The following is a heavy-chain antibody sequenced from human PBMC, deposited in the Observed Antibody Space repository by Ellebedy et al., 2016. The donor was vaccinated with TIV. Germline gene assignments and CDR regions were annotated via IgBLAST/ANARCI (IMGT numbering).Heavy chain of an antibody. V-gene: IGHV1-3*01. CDR1: GYTFTRHS. CDR3: ARDGSGWDTPLYYGLDV. CDR2: INGRNGNT. D-gene: IGHD6-19*01. J-gene: IGHJ6*02. Sequence: ASVKVSCKASGYTFTRHSMHWMRQAPGQRLEWMGCINGRNGNTRYSQKFQGRVTITRDTSASTAYKELSSLRSEDTAVYYCARDGSGWDTPLYYGLDVWGQGTTVTVSS.